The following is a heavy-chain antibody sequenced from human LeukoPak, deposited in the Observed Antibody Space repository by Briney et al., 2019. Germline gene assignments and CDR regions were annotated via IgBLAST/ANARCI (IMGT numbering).Heavy chain of an antibody. J-gene: IGHJ4*02. CDR3: SREDY. CDR2: INPNSGVT. Sequence: GASVTVSCKASGYTFTGYYLHWVRQAPGQGLEWVGWINPNSGVTNYAQKFQGRVSMTSDTSISTVYMELSRLRSDDTAVYYCSREDYWGQGTLVTVSS. V-gene: IGHV1-2*02. CDR1: GYTFTGYY.